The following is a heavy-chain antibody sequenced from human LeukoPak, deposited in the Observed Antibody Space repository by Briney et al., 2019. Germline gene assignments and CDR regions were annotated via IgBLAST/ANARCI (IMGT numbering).Heavy chain of an antibody. CDR2: IDPNSDNI. D-gene: IGHD5-18*01. CDR3: ARSPYNYGYVYFDH. Sequence: GASVTVSFKASGYTFTGCFIHYVRQAPGQGLEWMGWIDPNSDNIRYSETFKDRVTMTRDTSTNTAYMELSWLRSDDTAVYYCARSPYNYGYVYFDHWGQGTLVIVSS. V-gene: IGHV1-2*02. J-gene: IGHJ4*02. CDR1: GYTFTGCF.